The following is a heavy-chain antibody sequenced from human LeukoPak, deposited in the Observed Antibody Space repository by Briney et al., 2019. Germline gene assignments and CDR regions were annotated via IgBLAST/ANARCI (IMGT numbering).Heavy chain of an antibody. J-gene: IGHJ4*02. CDR2: IYPMLGVD. CDR3: AREGSGTSSPMAY. Sequence: ASVKVSCKASGGSFSTYAVSWVRQAPGQGLEWMGRIYPMLGVDNYAQRFQGRVTTTADKSTGTAYMELNSLTSEDTAVYYCAREGSGTSSPMAYWGQGTLVTVSS. D-gene: IGHD1-14*01. CDR1: GGSFSTYA. V-gene: IGHV1-69*04.